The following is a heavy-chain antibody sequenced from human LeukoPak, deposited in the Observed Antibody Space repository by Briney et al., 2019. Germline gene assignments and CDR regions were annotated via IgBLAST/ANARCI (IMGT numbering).Heavy chain of an antibody. V-gene: IGHV1-69*06. Sequence: SVRVSCKASGGSFNSYAISWVRQAPGQGLEWMGGIIPIFGTANYAQKFQGRVTITADKSTNTAYMELSSLRSEDTAVYYCARSQPLAYFDLWGRGTLVTVSS. CDR2: IIPIFGTA. CDR1: GGSFNSYA. CDR3: ARSQPLAYFDL. J-gene: IGHJ2*01.